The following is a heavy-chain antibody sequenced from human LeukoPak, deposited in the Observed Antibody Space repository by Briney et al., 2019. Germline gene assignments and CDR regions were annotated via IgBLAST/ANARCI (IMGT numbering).Heavy chain of an antibody. Sequence: SETLSLTCTVSGGSISSSSYYWGWIRQPPGKGLEWIGSIYYSGSTYYNPSLKSRVTISVDTSKNQFSLKLSSVTAADTAVYYCARPALISDYVYDYWGQGTLVTVSS. CDR2: IYYSGST. J-gene: IGHJ4*02. CDR1: GGSISSSSYY. CDR3: ARPALISDYVYDY. D-gene: IGHD3-16*01. V-gene: IGHV4-39*01.